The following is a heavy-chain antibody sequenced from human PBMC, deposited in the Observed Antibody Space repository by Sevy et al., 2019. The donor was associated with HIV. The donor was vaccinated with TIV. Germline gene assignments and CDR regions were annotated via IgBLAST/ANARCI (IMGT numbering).Heavy chain of an antibody. CDR2: INAISSNI. CDR1: GFTFSSYA. J-gene: IGHJ4*02. Sequence: GGSLRLSCAASGFTFSSYAMNWIRQAPGKGLEWVSSINAISSNIYCADSVKGRFTISRDNAENSLYLQMNSVRAEDTAVYYCARDLFSGGNAVYGYWGQGTLVTVSS. V-gene: IGHV3-21*01. CDR3: ARDLFSGGNAVYGY. D-gene: IGHD2-15*01.